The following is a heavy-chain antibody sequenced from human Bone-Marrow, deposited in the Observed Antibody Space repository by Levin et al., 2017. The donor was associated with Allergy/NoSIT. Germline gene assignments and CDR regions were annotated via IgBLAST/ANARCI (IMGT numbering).Heavy chain of an antibody. CDR1: KFIFDDYG. CDR2: ISWNSGKT. J-gene: IGHJ3*01. D-gene: IGHD3-16*01. CDR3: VKSLSTMTIHDGFDC. V-gene: IGHV3-9*01. Sequence: PGGSLRLSCATSKFIFDDYGMYWVRQAPGKGLEWVSGISWNSGKTPYADSVQGRFIISRDNAKNSLYLQMNSLRTEDTALYYCVKSLSTMTIHDGFDCWGEGTMVTVAA.